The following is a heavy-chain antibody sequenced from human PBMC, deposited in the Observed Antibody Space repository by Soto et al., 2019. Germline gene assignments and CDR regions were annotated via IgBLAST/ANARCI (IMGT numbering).Heavy chain of an antibody. Sequence: ASVKVSCKASGYTFTGYYIHWVRQAPGQGLEWMGWINPNSGGTNYAQKFQGRVTMTRDTSISTAYMELSRLRSDDTAVYYCARDTNRRLEFDPWGQGTLVTVSS. CDR1: GYTFTGYY. CDR2: INPNSGGT. V-gene: IGHV1-2*02. D-gene: IGHD1-1*01. J-gene: IGHJ5*02. CDR3: ARDTNRRLEFDP.